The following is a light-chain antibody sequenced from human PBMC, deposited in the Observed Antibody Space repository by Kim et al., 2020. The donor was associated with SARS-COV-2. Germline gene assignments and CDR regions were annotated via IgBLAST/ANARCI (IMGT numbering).Light chain of an antibody. CDR1: QSVDIY. J-gene: IGKJ4*01. CDR2: DAF. Sequence: LSPGERATLSCRSSQSVDIYLAWYQHKPGQGPRLLIYDAFNRAPGIPARFSGSGSGTYFTLTISSLEPEDSAVYYCQQRNKWPLTFGGGTKVDIK. V-gene: IGKV3-11*01. CDR3: QQRNKWPLT.